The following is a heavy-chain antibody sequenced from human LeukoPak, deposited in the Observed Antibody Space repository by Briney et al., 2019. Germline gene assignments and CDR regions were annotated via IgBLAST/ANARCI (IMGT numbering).Heavy chain of an antibody. CDR1: GFTFSSYE. CDR3: ARDKVQGSEWGSNFDY. CDR2: ISSSGSTI. J-gene: IGHJ4*02. D-gene: IGHD2-15*01. V-gene: IGHV3-48*03. Sequence: GGSLRLSCAASGFTFSSYEMNWVRQAPGKGLEWVSYISSSGSTIYYVDSVKGRFTISRDNAKNSLYLQMNSLRAEDTAVYYCARDKVQGSEWGSNFDYWGQGTLVTVSS.